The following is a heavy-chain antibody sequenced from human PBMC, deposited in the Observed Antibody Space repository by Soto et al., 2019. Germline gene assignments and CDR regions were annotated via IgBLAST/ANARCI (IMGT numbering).Heavy chain of an antibody. Sequence: EVQLVESGGGLVQPGGSLRLSCAASGFTFSSYWMHWVRQAPGKWLVWVSRINSDGISTSYADSVKGRFIISRDNAKHTTYLQMNSLRAEDTAVYYCARSLYYYDSSGYSPLGYWGQGTLVTVSS. CDR2: INSDGIST. V-gene: IGHV3-74*01. J-gene: IGHJ4*02. D-gene: IGHD3-22*01. CDR1: GFTFSSYW. CDR3: ARSLYYYDSSGYSPLGY.